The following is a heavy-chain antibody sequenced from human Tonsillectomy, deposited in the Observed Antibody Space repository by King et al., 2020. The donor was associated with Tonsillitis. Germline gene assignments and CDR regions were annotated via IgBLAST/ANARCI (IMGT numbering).Heavy chain of an antibody. J-gene: IGHJ4*02. CDR1: GFTFSSCA. V-gene: IGHV3-23*04. D-gene: IGHD3-16*01. Sequence: VQLVESGGGLVQPGGSLRLSCAVSGFTFSSCAMSWGRQAPGKGPEWVSAIGGSGHSTYYADSVQGRFTVSRDNSKNTLDLQMNSLRAEDTAVYYCASNHDRKYFFYENWGQGTLVTVSS. CDR2: IGGSGHST. CDR3: ASNHDRKYFFYEN.